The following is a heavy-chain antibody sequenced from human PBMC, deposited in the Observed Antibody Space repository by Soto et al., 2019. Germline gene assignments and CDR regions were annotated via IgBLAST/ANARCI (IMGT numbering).Heavy chain of an antibody. CDR3: AKAGRDGYNFREYFDY. Sequence: GGSLRLSCAASGFTFSSYGMHWVRQAPGKGLEWVAVISYDRSNKYYADSVKGRFTISRDNSKNTLYLQMNSLRAEDTAVYYCAKAGRDGYNFREYFDYWGQGTLVTVSS. CDR2: ISYDRSNK. D-gene: IGHD5-12*01. CDR1: GFTFSSYG. J-gene: IGHJ4*02. V-gene: IGHV3-30*18.